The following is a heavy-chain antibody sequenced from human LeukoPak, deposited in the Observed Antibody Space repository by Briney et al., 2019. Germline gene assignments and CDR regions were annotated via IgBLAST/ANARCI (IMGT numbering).Heavy chain of an antibody. D-gene: IGHD6-13*01. J-gene: IGHJ4*02. Sequence: GGSLRLSCAASGFTFSSYSMNWVRQAPGKGLEWVSSISSSSSYIYYADSVKGRFTISRDNAKNSLYQQMNSLRAEDTAVYYCAGTGYSSSFPYYFDYWGQGTLVTVSS. CDR1: GFTFSSYS. V-gene: IGHV3-21*01. CDR3: AGTGYSSSFPYYFDY. CDR2: ISSSSSYI.